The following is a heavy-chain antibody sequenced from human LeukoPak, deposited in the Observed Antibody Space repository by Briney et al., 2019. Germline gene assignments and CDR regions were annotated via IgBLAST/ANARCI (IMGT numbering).Heavy chain of an antibody. CDR1: GGSISSYY. CDR2: IYTSGST. CDR3: ARECSGGSCFDAFDI. J-gene: IGHJ3*02. Sequence: KPSETLSLTCTVSGGSISSYYWGWIRQPAGKGLEWIGRIYTSGSTNYNPSLKSRVTMSVDTSKNQFSLKLSSVTAADTAVYYCARECSGGSCFDAFDIWGQGTMVTVSS. V-gene: IGHV4-4*07. D-gene: IGHD2-15*01.